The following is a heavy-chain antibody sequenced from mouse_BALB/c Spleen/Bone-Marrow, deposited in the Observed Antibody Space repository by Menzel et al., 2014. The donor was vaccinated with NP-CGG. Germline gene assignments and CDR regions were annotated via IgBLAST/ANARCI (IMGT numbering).Heavy chain of an antibody. Sequence: VKLQESGAELVKPGASVKLSCKASGYTFTSYWMHWVKQRPGQGLEWIGEINPSNGRTNYNEKFKTKATLTVDESSNTAYMQLSRLTSEDSAVYYCARKGADYEDYWGQGTTLTVSS. J-gene: IGHJ2*01. V-gene: IGHV1S81*02. CDR3: ARKGADYEDY. CDR1: GYTFTSYW. CDR2: INPSNGRT. D-gene: IGHD2-4*01.